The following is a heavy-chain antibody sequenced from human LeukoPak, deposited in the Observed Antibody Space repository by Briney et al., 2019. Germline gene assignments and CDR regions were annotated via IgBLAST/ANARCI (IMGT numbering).Heavy chain of an antibody. CDR1: GFSFSDFY. V-gene: IGHV3-11*01. CDR3: AKDRIRFRPFDY. CDR2: ISDRGTTI. J-gene: IGHJ4*02. D-gene: IGHD3-3*01. Sequence: GGSLRLSCTASGFSFSDFYMTWIRQAPGKGLEWVSYISDRGTTIIYADSVKGRFTISRDNANNSLYLQMNSLRADDTAVYYCAKDRIRFRPFDYWGQGTLVTVSS.